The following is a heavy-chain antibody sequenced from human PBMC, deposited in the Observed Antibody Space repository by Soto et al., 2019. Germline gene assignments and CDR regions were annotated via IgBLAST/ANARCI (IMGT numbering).Heavy chain of an antibody. J-gene: IGHJ2*01. CDR1: GGTFSSYA. CDR3: ATTTVTTRYWYFDL. V-gene: IGHV1-69*12. Sequence: QVQLVQSGAEVKKPGSSVKVSCKASGGTFSSYAISWVRQAPGQGLEWMGGIIPIFGTANYAQKFQGRVKXXAXEXXSTAYMELSSLRSEDTAVYYCATTTVTTRYWYFDLWGRGTLVTVSS. D-gene: IGHD4-17*01. CDR2: IIPIFGTA.